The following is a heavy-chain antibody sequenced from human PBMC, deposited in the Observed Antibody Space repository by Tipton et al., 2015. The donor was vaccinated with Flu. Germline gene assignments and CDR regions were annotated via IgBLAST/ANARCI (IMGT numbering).Heavy chain of an antibody. CDR1: GFTFSSYG. CDR2: IWHDGSTK. D-gene: IGHD3-3*01. V-gene: IGHV3-33*01. CDR3: ARDTLFGVVIEPNGMDV. Sequence: SLRLSCAASGFTFSSYGMHWVRQVPGKGLEWVAVIWHDGSTKYHADSVKGRFTISRDNSKKTLYLQMNSLRADDTAVYFCARDTLFGVVIEPNGMDVWGQGTTVTVSS. J-gene: IGHJ6*02.